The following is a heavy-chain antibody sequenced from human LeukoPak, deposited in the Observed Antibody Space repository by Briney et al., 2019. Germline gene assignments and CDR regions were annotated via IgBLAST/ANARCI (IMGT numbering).Heavy chain of an antibody. CDR1: GFTFSSYA. D-gene: IGHD6-19*01. J-gene: IGHJ4*02. CDR3: AKVSGYGVAGTGFDY. V-gene: IGHV3-23*01. Sequence: GGSLRLSCAASGFTFSSYAMSWVRQAPGKGLEWVSAISGSGGSTYCADSVKGRFTISRDNSKNTLYLRMNSLRAEDTAVYYCAKVSGYGVAGTGFDYWGQGTLVTVSS. CDR2: ISGSGGST.